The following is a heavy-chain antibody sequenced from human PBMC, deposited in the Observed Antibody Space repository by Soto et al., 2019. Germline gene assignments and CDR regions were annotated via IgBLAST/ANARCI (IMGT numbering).Heavy chain of an antibody. V-gene: IGHV1-69*02. J-gene: IGHJ2*01. CDR1: GGTFSSYT. Sequence: QVQLVQSGAEVKKPGSSVKVSCKASGGTFSSYTISWVRQAPGQGLEWMGRIIPILGIANYAQKFQGRVTITADKSTSTAYMELSSLRSEDTAVYYCARGPPLFTVTTSWYFDLWGRGTLVTVSS. D-gene: IGHD4-17*01. CDR2: IIPILGIA. CDR3: ARGPPLFTVTTSWYFDL.